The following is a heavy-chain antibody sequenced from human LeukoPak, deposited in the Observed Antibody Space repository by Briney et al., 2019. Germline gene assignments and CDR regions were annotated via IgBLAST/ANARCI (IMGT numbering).Heavy chain of an antibody. J-gene: IGHJ5*02. CDR3: ARMRNYYGSGSYYNVRVWFDP. V-gene: IGHV4-59*12. D-gene: IGHD3-10*01. CDR1: GGSINGYY. Sequence: SETLSLTCTVSGGSINGYYWTWIRQSPGKGLEWIGYVYYSGSSNYNPSLKSRVTISADTSKNQFSLKLSSVTAADTAVYYCARMRNYYGSGSYYNVRVWFDPWGQGTLVTVSS. CDR2: VYYSGSS.